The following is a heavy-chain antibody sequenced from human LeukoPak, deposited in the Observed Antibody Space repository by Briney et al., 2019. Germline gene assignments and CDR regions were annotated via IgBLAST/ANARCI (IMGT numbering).Heavy chain of an antibody. Sequence: PSETLSLTCTVSGYSISSGYYWGWIRQPPGKGLEWIGSIYHSGSTYYNPSLKSRVTISVDTSKNQFSLKLSSVTAADTAVYYCARLRGMVRGVNDYWGQGTLVTVSS. D-gene: IGHD3-10*01. V-gene: IGHV4-38-2*02. CDR1: GYSISSGYY. CDR2: IYHSGST. J-gene: IGHJ4*02. CDR3: ARLRGMVRGVNDY.